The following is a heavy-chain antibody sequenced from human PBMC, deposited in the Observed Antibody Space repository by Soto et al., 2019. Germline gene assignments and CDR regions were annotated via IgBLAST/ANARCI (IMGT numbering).Heavy chain of an antibody. V-gene: IGHV4-34*01. J-gene: IGHJ6*02. CDR3: ARGFRIPRAYGMDV. D-gene: IGHD2-15*01. CDR2: INHSGST. CDR1: GGSFSGYY. Sequence: PSETLSLTCAVYGGSFSGYYWSWIRQPPGKGLGWIGEINHSGSTNYNPSLKSRVTISVDTSKNQFSLKLSSVTAADTAVYYCARGFRIPRAYGMDVWGQGTTVTVSS.